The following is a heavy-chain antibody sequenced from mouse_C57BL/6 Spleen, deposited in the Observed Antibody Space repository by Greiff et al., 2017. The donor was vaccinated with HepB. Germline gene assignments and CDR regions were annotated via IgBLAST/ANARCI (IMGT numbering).Heavy chain of an antibody. V-gene: IGHV5-4*03. J-gene: IGHJ1*03. Sequence: EVKLMESGGGLVKPGGSLKLSCAASGFTFSSYAMSWVRQTPEKRLEWVATISDGGSYTYYPDNVKGRFTISRDNAKNNLYLQMSHLKSEDTAMYYCARNYDYDEGLWYFDVWGTGTTVTVSS. CDR1: GFTFSSYA. D-gene: IGHD2-4*01. CDR3: ARNYDYDEGLWYFDV. CDR2: ISDGGSYT.